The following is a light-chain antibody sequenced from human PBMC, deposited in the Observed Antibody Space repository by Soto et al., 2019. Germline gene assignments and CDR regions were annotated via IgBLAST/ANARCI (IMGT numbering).Light chain of an antibody. J-gene: IGKJ1*01. V-gene: IGKV1-5*01. CDR2: DAS. Sequence: IHMTQSASSLSASVGYRVTITCRASQSISSWLAWYQQKPGKAPKLLIYDASSLESGVPSRFSGSGYGTEFTLTISSLQPDDFATYYCQQYNSYSRTFGQGTKVDIK. CDR3: QQYNSYSRT. CDR1: QSISSW.